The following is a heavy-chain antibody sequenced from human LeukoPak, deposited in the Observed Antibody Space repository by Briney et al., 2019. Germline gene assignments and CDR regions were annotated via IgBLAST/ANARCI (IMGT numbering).Heavy chain of an antibody. D-gene: IGHD3-3*01. J-gene: IGHJ6*03. V-gene: IGHV4-34*01. Sequence: SETLSLTCAVYGGSFSGYYWSWIRQPPGKGLEWIGKINHSGSTYYNPSLKSRVTISVDRSKNQFSLKLSSVTAADTAVYYCARGRGSIFGVVNYYYYMDVWGKGTTVTVSS. CDR1: GGSFSGYY. CDR2: INHSGST. CDR3: ARGRGSIFGVVNYYYYMDV.